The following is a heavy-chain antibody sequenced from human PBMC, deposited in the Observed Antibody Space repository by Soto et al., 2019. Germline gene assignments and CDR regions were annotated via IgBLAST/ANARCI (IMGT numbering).Heavy chain of an antibody. CDR3: AKDPHNWNDEHYYDYMDV. Sequence: GGSLRLSCAASGFTFSSYGMHWVRQAPGKGLEWVAVISYDGSNKYYADSVKGRFTISRDNSKNTLYLQMNSLRAEDTAVYYCAKDPHNWNDEHYYDYMDVWGKGTTVTVSS. J-gene: IGHJ6*03. CDR1: GFTFSSYG. CDR2: ISYDGSNK. V-gene: IGHV3-30*18. D-gene: IGHD1-20*01.